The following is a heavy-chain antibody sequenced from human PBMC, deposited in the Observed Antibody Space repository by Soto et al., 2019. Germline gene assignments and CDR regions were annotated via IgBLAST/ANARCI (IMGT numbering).Heavy chain of an antibody. V-gene: IGHV1-69*13. Sequence: SVKVSCKASGGTFSSYAISWVRQAPGQGLEWMGGIIPIFGTANYAQKFQGRVTITADESTSTAYMELSSLRSEDTAVYYCARRTIFGVVPLDYYFDYWGQGTLVTVSS. D-gene: IGHD3-3*01. J-gene: IGHJ4*02. CDR2: IIPIFGTA. CDR1: GGTFSSYA. CDR3: ARRTIFGVVPLDYYFDY.